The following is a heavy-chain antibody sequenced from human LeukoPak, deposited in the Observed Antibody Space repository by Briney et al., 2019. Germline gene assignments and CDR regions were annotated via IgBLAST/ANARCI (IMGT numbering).Heavy chain of an antibody. Sequence: SVKVSCTASGGTFSSYAISWVRQAPGQGLEWMGGIIPIFGTASYAQKFQGRVTITADESTSTAYMELSSLRSEDTAVYYCARDGREQWLRSWGQGTLVTVSS. CDR3: ARDGREQWLRS. D-gene: IGHD5-12*01. CDR2: IIPIFGTA. V-gene: IGHV1-69*13. J-gene: IGHJ4*02. CDR1: GGTFSSYA.